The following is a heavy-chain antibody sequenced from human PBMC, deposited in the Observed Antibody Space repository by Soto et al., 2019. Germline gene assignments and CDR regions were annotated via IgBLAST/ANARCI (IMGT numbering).Heavy chain of an antibody. D-gene: IGHD3-22*01. J-gene: IGHJ4*02. Sequence: SETLSLTCTVSDGSISTSSYYWGWIRQSPGKGLEWIGTIFYTGRTYYNPSLESRVTLSVDTSKNQFSLHLTSVTAADTAMYYCTRLLPHHYDSSGYFDYWGQGSLVTVSS. CDR3: TRLLPHHYDSSGYFDY. CDR1: DGSISTSSYY. V-gene: IGHV4-39*01. CDR2: IFYTGRT.